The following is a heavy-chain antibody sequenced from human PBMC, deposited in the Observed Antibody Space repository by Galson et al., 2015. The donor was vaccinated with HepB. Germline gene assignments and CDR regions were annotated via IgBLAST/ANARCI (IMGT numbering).Heavy chain of an antibody. V-gene: IGHV3-30-3*01. CDR3: ARQLWRGFDY. J-gene: IGHJ4*02. CDR2: VSDDGSDE. D-gene: IGHD5-18*01. Sequence: SLRLSCAASGFTFSSYAMHWVRQAPGKGLEWVAVVSDDGSDEYYADSVKGRFTISRDNSKNTLYLQMNSLRAEDTAVYYCARQLWRGFDYWGQGTLVTVSS. CDR1: GFTFSSYA.